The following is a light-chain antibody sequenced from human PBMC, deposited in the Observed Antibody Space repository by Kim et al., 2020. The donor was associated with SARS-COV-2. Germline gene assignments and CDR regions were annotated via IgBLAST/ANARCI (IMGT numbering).Light chain of an antibody. V-gene: IGKV1-39*01. CDR3: QQTSSAPRT. CDR1: QDISRY. CDR2: TAS. Sequence: DIQMTQSPSSLSASVGDRVTITCRASQDISRYLNWYQQKPGKAPKLLIYTASSLQSGVPSRFTGSGSETDFTLTITSLQPEDFATYYSQQTSSAPRTFGKGTKVDIK. J-gene: IGKJ1*01.